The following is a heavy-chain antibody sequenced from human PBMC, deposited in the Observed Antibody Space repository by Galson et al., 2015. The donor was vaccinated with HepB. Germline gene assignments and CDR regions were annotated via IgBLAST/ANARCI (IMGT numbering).Heavy chain of an antibody. D-gene: IGHD6-13*01. CDR1: GFTFSSYA. J-gene: IGHJ4*02. V-gene: IGHV3-64D*06. CDR2: ISSNGGST. CDR3: VKDRVLYSSSEGFDY. Sequence: SLRLSCAASGFTFSSYAMHWVRQAPGKGLEYVSAISSNGGSTYYADSVKGRFTISRDNSKNTLYLQMSSLRAEDTAVYYCVKDRVLYSSSEGFDYWGQGTLVTVSS.